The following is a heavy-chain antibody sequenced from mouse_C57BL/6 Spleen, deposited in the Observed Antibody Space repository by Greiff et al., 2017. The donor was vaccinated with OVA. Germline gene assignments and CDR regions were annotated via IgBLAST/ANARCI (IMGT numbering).Heavy chain of an antibody. D-gene: IGHD1-1*01. CDR1: GFSFNTYA. CDR3: VRDYYGSSSWFAY. V-gene: IGHV10-1*01. CDR2: IRSKSNNYAT. J-gene: IGHJ3*01. Sequence: DVHLVESGGGLVQPKGSLKLSCAASGFSFNTYAMNWVRQAPGKGLEWVARIRSKSNNYATYYADSVKDRFTISRDDSESMLYLQMNNLKTEDTAMYYCVRDYYGSSSWFAYWGQGTLVTVSA.